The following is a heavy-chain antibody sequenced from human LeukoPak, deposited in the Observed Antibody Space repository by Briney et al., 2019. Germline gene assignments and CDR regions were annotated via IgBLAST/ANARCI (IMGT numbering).Heavy chain of an antibody. D-gene: IGHD3-10*01. J-gene: IGHJ4*02. V-gene: IGHV3-30*03. CDR1: GFTFSRSA. CDR3: ARLYYYGSGSYYYFDY. CDR2: ISHDGSNT. Sequence: GGSLRLSCAASGFTFSRSAVHWVRQAPGKGLEWVAVISHDGSNTDYTDSVKGRFTISRDNSKNTLYLQMNSLRAEDTAVYYCARLYYYGSGSYYYFDYWGQGTLVTVSS.